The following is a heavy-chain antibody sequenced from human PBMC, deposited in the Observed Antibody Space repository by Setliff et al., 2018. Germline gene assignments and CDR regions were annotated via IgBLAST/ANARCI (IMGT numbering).Heavy chain of an antibody. J-gene: IGHJ4*02. CDR3: ARDRKSSPEHYYFDY. CDR1: GYTFTNYG. CDR2: INNYNMNT. V-gene: IGHV1-18*01. Sequence: ASVKVSCKASGYTFTNYGINWVRQAPGQGLEWMGWINNYNMNTNYQQKFLGRVTMNTDTSTSTAYMELGSLTSDDTAVYYCARDRKSSPEHYYFDYWGQGTLVTVSS.